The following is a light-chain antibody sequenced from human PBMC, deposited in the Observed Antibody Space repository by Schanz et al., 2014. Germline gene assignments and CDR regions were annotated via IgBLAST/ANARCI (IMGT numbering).Light chain of an antibody. CDR2: KAS. J-gene: IGKJ2*01. V-gene: IGKV1-5*03. Sequence: DIQMTQSPSTLSASVGDRVTITCRASQSISSWLAWYQQKPGKAPNLLIYKASSLESGVPSRFSGSGSGTEFTLTISSLQPDDFATYYCQQYNSVMYTFGQGTKLEIK. CDR1: QSISSW. CDR3: QQYNSVMYT.